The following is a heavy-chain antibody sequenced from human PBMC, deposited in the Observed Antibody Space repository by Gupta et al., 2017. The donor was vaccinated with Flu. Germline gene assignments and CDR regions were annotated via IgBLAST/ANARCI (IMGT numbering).Heavy chain of an antibody. Sequence: QVQLVQSGAELKSPGASVRISCKNSGSKFSSYALNGVRQATGVCLEWMGWIKTNTGSPTYGPGFAGRFVFSLDTSVSSAYLQISGLKTDDTAVYYCAREGEGANSFTGAYFYYMDVWGQGTTVTVSS. D-gene: IGHD1-26*01. CDR1: GSKFSSYA. CDR2: IKTNTGSP. CDR3: AREGEGANSFTGAYFYYMDV. V-gene: IGHV7-4-1*01. J-gene: IGHJ6*03.